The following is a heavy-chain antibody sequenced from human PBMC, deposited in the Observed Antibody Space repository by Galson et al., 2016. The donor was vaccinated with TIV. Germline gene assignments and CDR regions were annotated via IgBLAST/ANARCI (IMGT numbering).Heavy chain of an antibody. J-gene: IGHJ2*01. V-gene: IGHV1-69*13. CDR3: ARAGGGYHDTYWYFDL. Sequence: SVKVSCKASGGTFSYYALSWVRQAPGQGLEWMRRIVPFFRTTNYAQNFQGRVAITADESARTVSMELSSLRSDDTAAYYCARAGGGYHDTYWYFDLWGRGTLVTVSS. CDR2: IVPFFRTT. D-gene: IGHD3-22*01. CDR1: GGTFSYYA.